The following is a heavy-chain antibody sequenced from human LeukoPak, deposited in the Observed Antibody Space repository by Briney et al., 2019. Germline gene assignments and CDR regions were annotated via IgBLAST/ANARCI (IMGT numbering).Heavy chain of an antibody. D-gene: IGHD2-15*01. CDR1: GYTLTELS. Sequence: ASVKVSCKVSGYTLTELSMHWVRQAPGKGLEWMGGFDPEDGETIYAQKFQGRVTMTEDTSTDTAYMELSSLRSEDTAVYYCATVPEYSCSGGSCYRVELEAFDPWGQGTLVTVSS. V-gene: IGHV1-24*01. CDR3: ATVPEYSCSGGSCYRVELEAFDP. J-gene: IGHJ5*02. CDR2: FDPEDGET.